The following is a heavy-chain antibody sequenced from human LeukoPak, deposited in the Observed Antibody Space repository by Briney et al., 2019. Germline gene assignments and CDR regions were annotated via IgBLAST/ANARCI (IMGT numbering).Heavy chain of an antibody. CDR3: ARDRDGYNHFDY. J-gene: IGHJ4*02. V-gene: IGHV1-69*05. D-gene: IGHD5-24*01. CDR1: GGTFSSYA. CDR2: IIPIFGTA. Sequence: GASVKVSCMASGGTFSSYAISWVRQAPGQGLEWMGGIIPIFGTANYAQKFQGRVTITTDESTSTAYMELSSLRSEDTAVYYCARDRDGYNHFDYWGQGTLVTVSS.